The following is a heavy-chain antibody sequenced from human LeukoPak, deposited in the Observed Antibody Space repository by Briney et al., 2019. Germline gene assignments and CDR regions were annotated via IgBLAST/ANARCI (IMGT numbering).Heavy chain of an antibody. V-gene: IGHV4-30-4*07. CDR2: IYYSGST. CDR3: ARDGRSVGATKGVNWFDP. D-gene: IGHD1-26*01. J-gene: IGHJ5*02. Sequence: SQTLSLTCAVSGGSISSGGYSWSWIRQPPGKGLEWIGYIYYSGSTYYNPSLKSRVTISVDTSKNQFSLKLSSVTAADTAVYYCARDGRSVGATKGVNWFDPWGQGTLVTVSS. CDR1: GGSISSGGYS.